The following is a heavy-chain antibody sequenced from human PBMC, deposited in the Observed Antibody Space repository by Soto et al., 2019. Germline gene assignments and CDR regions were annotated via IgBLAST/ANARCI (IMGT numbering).Heavy chain of an antibody. V-gene: IGHV1-69*12. CDR3: ARQLNWNYYYYGMDV. D-gene: IGHD1-1*01. Sequence: QVQLVQSGAEVKKPGSSVKVSCKASGGTFSTYAISWVRQAPGQGLEWMGGIIPIFNRPNYAQTFQAILTIAADESSSTAYRELSSLRSEDTAVYYCARQLNWNYYYYGMDVWGQGTTVTVSS. CDR2: IIPIFNRP. J-gene: IGHJ6*02. CDR1: GGTFSTYA.